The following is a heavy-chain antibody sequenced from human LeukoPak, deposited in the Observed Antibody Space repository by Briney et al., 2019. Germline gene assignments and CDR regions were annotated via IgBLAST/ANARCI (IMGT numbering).Heavy chain of an antibody. CDR3: ARGIRGAYDFWSGPPGGYYGMDV. CDR1: GYTFTSYY. D-gene: IGHD3-3*01. J-gene: IGHJ6*02. Sequence: ASVKVSCKASGYTFTSYYMHWVRQAPGQGLEWMGIINPSGGSTSYAQKFQGRVTMTRDTSTSTVYMELSSLRSEDTAVYYCARGIRGAYDFWSGPPGGYYGMDVWGQGTTVTVSS. V-gene: IGHV1-46*01. CDR2: INPSGGST.